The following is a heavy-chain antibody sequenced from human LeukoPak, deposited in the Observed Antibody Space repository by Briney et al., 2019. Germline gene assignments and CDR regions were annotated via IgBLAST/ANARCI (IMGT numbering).Heavy chain of an antibody. CDR3: AKRRGLELLYYYYMDV. J-gene: IGHJ6*03. CDR2: ISGSGGST. Sequence: PGGSLRLSCAASGFTFSSYGMSWVRQAPGKGLGWVSAISGSGGSTYYADSVKGRFTISRDNSKNTLYLQMNSLRAEDTAVYYCAKRRGLELLYYYYMDVWGKGTTVTVSS. CDR1: GFTFSSYG. V-gene: IGHV3-23*01. D-gene: IGHD1-7*01.